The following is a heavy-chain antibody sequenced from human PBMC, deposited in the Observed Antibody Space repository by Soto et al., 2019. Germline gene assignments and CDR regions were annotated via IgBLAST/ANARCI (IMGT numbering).Heavy chain of an antibody. CDR3: ARALYYYDSSGYFDY. D-gene: IGHD3-22*01. CDR2: IKQDGSEK. CDR1: GFTFSSYW. J-gene: IGHJ4*02. Sequence: WGALRVSCAASGFTFSSYWMSWVRQAPGKGLEWVANIKQDGSEKYYVDSVKGRFTISRDNAKNSLYLQMNSLRAEDTAVYYCARALYYYDSSGYFDYWGQGTLVTVSS. V-gene: IGHV3-7*01.